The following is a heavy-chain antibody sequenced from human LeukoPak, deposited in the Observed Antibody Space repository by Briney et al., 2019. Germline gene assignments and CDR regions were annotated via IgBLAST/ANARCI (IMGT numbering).Heavy chain of an antibody. V-gene: IGHV3-74*01. CDR1: GFTFSNYM. D-gene: IGHD1-20*01. CDR3: LRDLNWNLDQ. J-gene: IGHJ4*02. CDR2: IKSDGITI. Sequence: GGSLRLSCAASGFTFSNYMMHWVRQAPGKGLVWVSRIKSDGITITYVDSVKGRFTISRDNAKNTLYLQMNSLRAEDTAVYYCLRDLNWNLDQWGQGTLVTVSS.